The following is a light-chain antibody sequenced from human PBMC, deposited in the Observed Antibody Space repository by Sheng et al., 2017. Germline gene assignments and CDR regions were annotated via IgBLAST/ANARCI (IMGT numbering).Light chain of an antibody. CDR3: QVWESSSDLWV. J-gene: IGLJ3*02. Sequence: SYVLTQPPSVSVAPGQTARITCGGNNIGSKSVHWYQQKPGQAPILVVYDDSDRPSGIPERFSGSNSGNTATLTINRVEAGDEAEYSCQVWESSSDLWVFGGGSKLTVL. CDR1: NIGSKS. V-gene: IGLV3-21*02. CDR2: DDS.